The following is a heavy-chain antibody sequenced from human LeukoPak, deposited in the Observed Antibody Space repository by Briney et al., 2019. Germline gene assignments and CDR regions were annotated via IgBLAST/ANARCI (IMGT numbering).Heavy chain of an antibody. CDR2: ICASGST. V-gene: IGHV4-61*02. CDR3: ARDPGIAAAGSSD. CDR1: GDSIGSGTFC. Sequence: PSETLSLTCPVSGDSIGSGTFCWNWVRQPAGTGLEWIGRICASGSTDYNPSLKSRVTISVDTSKNQFSLKLSSVTAADTAVYYCARDPGIAAAGSSDWGQGTLVTVSS. D-gene: IGHD6-13*01. J-gene: IGHJ4*02.